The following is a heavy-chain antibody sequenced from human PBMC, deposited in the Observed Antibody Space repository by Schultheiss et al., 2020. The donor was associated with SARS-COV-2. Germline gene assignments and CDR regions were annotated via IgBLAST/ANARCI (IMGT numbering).Heavy chain of an antibody. CDR2: IYTSGST. V-gene: IGHV4-4*07. D-gene: IGHD6-6*01. CDR3: ARDPYSSSQPFY. CDR1: GGSFSGYY. Sequence: SETLSLTCAVYGGSFSGYYWSWIRQPAGKGLEWIGRIYTSGSTNYNSSLKSRVTMSVDTSKNQFSLKLSSVTAADTAVYYCARDPYSSSQPFYWGQGTLVTVSS. J-gene: IGHJ4*02.